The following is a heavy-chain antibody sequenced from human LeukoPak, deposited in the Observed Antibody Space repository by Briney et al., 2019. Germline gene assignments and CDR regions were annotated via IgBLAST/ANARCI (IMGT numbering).Heavy chain of an antibody. J-gene: IGHJ4*02. V-gene: IGHV3-33*01. Sequence: GRSLRLSCAAAAFNFNDSGMHWVRHAPGEGLEWVAVIWYDGSEKYYADSLKDRLTISRDNSKNTLYPQMNSLRADDTAVYYCARDGYYGSGRPFDYWGQGALVSVSS. CDR2: IWYDGSEK. CDR1: AFNFNDSG. CDR3: ARDGYYGSGRPFDY. D-gene: IGHD3-10*01.